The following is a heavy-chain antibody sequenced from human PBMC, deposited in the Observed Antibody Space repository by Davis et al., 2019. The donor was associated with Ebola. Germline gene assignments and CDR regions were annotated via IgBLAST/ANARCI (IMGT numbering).Heavy chain of an antibody. D-gene: IGHD3-3*01. J-gene: IGHJ5*02. CDR1: GGSISSYY. CDR3: ALLPLATYYDFWSGPPEDNWFDP. V-gene: IGHV4-59*01. Sequence: PSETLSLTCTAPGGSISSYYWSWIRQPPGKGLEWIGYIYYSGSTNYNPSLKSRVTISVDTSKNQFSLKLSSVTAADTAVYYCALLPLATYYDFWSGPPEDNWFDPWGQGTLVTVSS. CDR2: IYYSGST.